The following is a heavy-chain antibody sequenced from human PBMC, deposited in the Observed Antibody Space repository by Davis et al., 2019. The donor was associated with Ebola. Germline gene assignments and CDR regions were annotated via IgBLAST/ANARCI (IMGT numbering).Heavy chain of an antibody. Sequence: ASVKVSCKTSGSTFRNHAFTWVRQAPGQGLEWMAIIDPSAGDTRYAQKFQGALTVTRDTSTSTVYMDLTSLKSEDTGLYYCARAPSDYYGMDVWGQGTTVTVSS. J-gene: IGHJ6*02. CDR2: IDPSAGDT. V-gene: IGHV1-46*01. CDR1: GSTFRNHA. CDR3: ARAPSDYYGMDV.